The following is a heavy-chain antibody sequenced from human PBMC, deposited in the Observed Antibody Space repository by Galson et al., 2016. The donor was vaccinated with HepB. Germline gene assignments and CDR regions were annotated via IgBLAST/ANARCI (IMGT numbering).Heavy chain of an antibody. CDR1: GGSLSGYY. V-gene: IGHV4-34*01. J-gene: IGHJ4*02. Sequence: SETLSLTCAVYGGSLSGYYWTWIRQPPGKGLEWIGEINQSGGTNFNPSLKSRVTISEDMSKNQFSLKLYSVTAADTAIYYCARGWSYYDSWSGYPSMYYFDYWGQGTLVTVSS. D-gene: IGHD3-3*01. CDR2: INQSGGT. CDR3: ARGWSYYDSWSGYPSMYYFDY.